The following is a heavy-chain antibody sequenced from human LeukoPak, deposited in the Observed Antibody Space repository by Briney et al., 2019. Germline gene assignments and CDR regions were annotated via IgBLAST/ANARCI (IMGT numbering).Heavy chain of an antibody. D-gene: IGHD5-12*01. CDR3: GRAPGGLPHGATPDF. CDR2: IYYSGST. Sequence: PSEILSLTCTVSGGSISSGGYYWSWIRQHPGKGLEWIGYIYYSGSTYYNPSLKSRVTISVDTSKNQFSLKLSSVTAADTAVYYWGRAPGGLPHGATPDFWGQGTLATVSP. J-gene: IGHJ4*02. CDR1: GGSISSGGYY. V-gene: IGHV4-31*03.